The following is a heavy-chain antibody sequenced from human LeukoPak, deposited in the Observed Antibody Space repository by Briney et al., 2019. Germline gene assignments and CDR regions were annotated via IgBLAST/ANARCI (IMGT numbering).Heavy chain of an antibody. J-gene: IGHJ4*02. CDR2: ISGSGGST. CDR3: ATCSSTSCYTGNLDY. CDR1: GFTFSSYA. D-gene: IGHD2-2*02. Sequence: PGGSLRLSCAASGFTFSSYAMSWVRQAPGKELEWVSAISGSGGSTYYADSVKGRFTISRDNSKNTLYLQMNSLRAEDTAVYYCATCSSTSCYTGNLDYWGQGTLVTVSS. V-gene: IGHV3-23*01.